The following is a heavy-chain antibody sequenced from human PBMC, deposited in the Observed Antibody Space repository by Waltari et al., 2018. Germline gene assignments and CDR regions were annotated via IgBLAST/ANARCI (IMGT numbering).Heavy chain of an antibody. CDR3: ASDSSSSGYFDY. J-gene: IGHJ4*02. CDR2: IYTSGST. D-gene: IGHD6-6*01. V-gene: IGHV4-61*02. CDR1: GCSISRGSYY. Sequence: QVQLQESGPGLVKPSQTLSLTCTFSGCSISRGSYYWSWIRQPAGKGLEWIGRIYTSGSTNYNPSLKSRVTISVDTSKNQFSLKLSSVTAADTAVYYCASDSSSSGYFDYWGQGTLVTVSS.